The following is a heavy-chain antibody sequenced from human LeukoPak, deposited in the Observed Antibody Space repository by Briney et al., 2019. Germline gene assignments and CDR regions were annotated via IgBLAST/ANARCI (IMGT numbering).Heavy chain of an antibody. CDR1: GGSISSYY. CDR2: IYYSGST. V-gene: IGHV4-59*08. D-gene: IGHD6-19*01. CDR3: AGLYSSGWYVGYYYYYMDV. Sequence: SETLSLTCTVSGGSISSYYWSWIRQPPGKGLEWIGYIYYSGSTNYNPSLKSRVTISVDTSKNQFSLKLSSVTAADTAVYYCAGLYSSGWYVGYYYYYMDVWGKGTTVTISS. J-gene: IGHJ6*03.